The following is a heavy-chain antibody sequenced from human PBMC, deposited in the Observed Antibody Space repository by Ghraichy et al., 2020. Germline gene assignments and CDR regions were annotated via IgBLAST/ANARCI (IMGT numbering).Heavy chain of an antibody. CDR2: IFYSGGA. CDR3: ARMVGYKAPLWY. V-gene: IGHV4-59*01. D-gene: IGHD2-15*01. Sequence: SETLSLTCTVSGTSISAYFWSWIRQPPGKGLEWIGDIFYSGGASYNPSLKSRVTISIDAANNQFSLKLTSVTAADTAVYYCARMVGYKAPLWYWSQGTLGAVSS. J-gene: IGHJ4*02. CDR1: GTSISAYF.